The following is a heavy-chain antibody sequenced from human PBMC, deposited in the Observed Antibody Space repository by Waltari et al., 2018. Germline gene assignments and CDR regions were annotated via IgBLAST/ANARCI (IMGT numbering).Heavy chain of an antibody. V-gene: IGHV1-69*06. CDR2: IIPIFGTA. CDR3: AVGSGSYRSYYYYMDV. J-gene: IGHJ6*03. Sequence: QVQLVQSGAEVKKPGASVQVSCKASGYTFTSYGLSWVRQAPGQGLEWMGGIIPIFGTANYAQKFQGRVTITADKSTSTAYMELSSLRSEDTAVYYCAVGSGSYRSYYYYMDVWGKGTTVTVSS. CDR1: GYTFTSYG. D-gene: IGHD1-26*01.